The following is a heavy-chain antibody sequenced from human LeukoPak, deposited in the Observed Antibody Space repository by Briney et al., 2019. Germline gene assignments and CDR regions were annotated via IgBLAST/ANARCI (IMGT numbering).Heavy chain of an antibody. J-gene: IGHJ4*02. D-gene: IGHD6-19*01. Sequence: NPGRSLRLSCAASGFTFSSYSMNWVRQAPGKGLEWVSSISSSSSYIYYADSVKGRFTISRDNAKNSLYLQMNSLRAEDTAVYYCARDQEQWLVSGENYFDYWGQGTLVTVSS. CDR2: ISSSSSYI. V-gene: IGHV3-21*01. CDR1: GFTFSSYS. CDR3: ARDQEQWLVSGENYFDY.